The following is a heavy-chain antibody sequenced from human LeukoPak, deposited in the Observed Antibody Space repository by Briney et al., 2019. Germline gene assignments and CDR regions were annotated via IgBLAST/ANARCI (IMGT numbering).Heavy chain of an antibody. D-gene: IGHD3-10*01. CDR2: INYSGST. J-gene: IGHJ4*02. CDR1: GGSISSSSYY. Sequence: SETLSLTCTVSGGSISSSSYYWGWIRQPPGKGLEWIGSINYSGSTYYNPSLKSRVTIFVDTSKNQFSLKLSSVTAADTAVYYCARRYGSGSSGTFDYWGQGTLVTVSS. V-gene: IGHV4-39*07. CDR3: ARRYGSGSSGTFDY.